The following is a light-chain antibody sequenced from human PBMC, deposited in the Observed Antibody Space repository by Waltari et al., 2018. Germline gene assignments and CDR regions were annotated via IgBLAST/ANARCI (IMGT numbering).Light chain of an antibody. CDR2: AAS. V-gene: IGKV1-NL1*01. CDR1: QDIRNA. CDR3: QQFSGILWT. Sequence: DIQMTQSPSSLSASVGDRVTTTCRASQDIRNALAWYQQKPGKAPKLLLYAASRLESGVPSRFSGSGSGTDYTLTITGLQPEDSATYYCQQFSGILWTFGQGTKVEIK. J-gene: IGKJ1*01.